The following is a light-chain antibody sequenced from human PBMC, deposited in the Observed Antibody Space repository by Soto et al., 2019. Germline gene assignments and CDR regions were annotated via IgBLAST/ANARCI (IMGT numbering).Light chain of an antibody. J-gene: IGKJ1*01. Sequence: DIQMTQSPSTLSASVGDRVTITCRASQFISSWLAWYQQKPGKVPKLLIFHASNLESGVPSRFSGSGSGTECTLTISSLQPDDFATYYCQQYNSYPWTFGQGTTVEI. CDR3: QQYNSYPWT. CDR1: QFISSW. CDR2: HAS. V-gene: IGKV1-5*01.